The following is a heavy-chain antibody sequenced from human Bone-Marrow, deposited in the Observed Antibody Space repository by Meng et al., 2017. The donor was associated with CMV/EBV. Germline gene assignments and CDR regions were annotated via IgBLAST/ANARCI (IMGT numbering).Heavy chain of an antibody. Sequence: GESLKISCAASRFTFSSYWMSWVRQAPGKGLEWVANIKQDGSEKNYVDSVKGRFTISRDNAKNSLYLQMNSLRAEDTAVYYCARDDWGQLPHWGQGPLVTIYS. CDR2: IKQDGSEK. J-gene: IGHJ4*02. D-gene: IGHD2-2*01. V-gene: IGHV3-7*01. CDR3: ARDDWGQLPH. CDR1: RFTFSSYW.